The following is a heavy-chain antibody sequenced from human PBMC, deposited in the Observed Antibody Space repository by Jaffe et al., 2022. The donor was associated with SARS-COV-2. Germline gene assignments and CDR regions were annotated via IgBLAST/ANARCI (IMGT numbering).Heavy chain of an antibody. V-gene: IGHV3-23*01. CDR1: GFTFSSYA. CDR2: ISGSGGST. D-gene: IGHD5-18*01. J-gene: IGHJ6*02. Sequence: EVQLLESGGGLVQPGGSLRLSCAASGFTFSSYAMSWVRQAPGKGLEWVSAISGSGGSTYYADSVKGRFTISRDNSKNTLYLQMNSLRAEDTAVYYCAKIDGYALSLPAYGMDVWGQGTTVTVSS. CDR3: AKIDGYALSLPAYGMDV.